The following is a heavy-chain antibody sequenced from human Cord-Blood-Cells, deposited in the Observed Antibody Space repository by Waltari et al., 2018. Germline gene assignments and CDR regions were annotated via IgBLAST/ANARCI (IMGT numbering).Heavy chain of an antibody. D-gene: IGHD6-6*01. J-gene: IGHJ3*02. V-gene: IGHV3-53*01. CDR2: SYSGGST. CDR1: GFTVSSHY. CDR3: ARMVVAARPYAFDI. Sequence: EVQLVESGGGLIQPGGSLRLSCAASGFTVSSHYMSWVRQDPGKGLEWVSVSYSGGSTYYAVSVKCRFTISRDNSKNTLYLQMNSLRAEDTAVYYCARMVVAARPYAFDIWGQGTMVTVSS.